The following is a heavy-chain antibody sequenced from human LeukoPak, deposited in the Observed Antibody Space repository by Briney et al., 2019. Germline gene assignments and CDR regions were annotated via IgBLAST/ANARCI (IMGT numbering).Heavy chain of an antibody. CDR2: IYPGDSDT. J-gene: IGHJ4*02. Sequence: GESLKISCKGSGYSLTSYWVGWVRQMPGKGLEWMGVIYPGDSDTRYSPSFQGQVTISADKSISTAYLQWSSLKASDTAMYYCARRGGYSDFVAGYWGQGTQVTVSS. CDR1: GYSLTSYW. CDR3: ARRGGYSDFVAGY. D-gene: IGHD4-11*01. V-gene: IGHV5-51*01.